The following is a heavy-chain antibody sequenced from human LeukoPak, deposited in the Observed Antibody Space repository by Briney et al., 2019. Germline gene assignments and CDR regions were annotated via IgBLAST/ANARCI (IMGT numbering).Heavy chain of an antibody. CDR3: AKVPIHYGLDV. CDR1: GFTFSSSA. CDR2: ISNNGGYT. V-gene: IGHV3-23*01. J-gene: IGHJ6*02. Sequence: GGSLGLSCAASGFTFSSSAMSWVRQAPGKGLEWVSAISNNGGYTYYADSVQGRFTISRDNSKNTLYLQMNSLRAEDTAVYYCAKVPIHYGLDVWGQGTTVTVSS.